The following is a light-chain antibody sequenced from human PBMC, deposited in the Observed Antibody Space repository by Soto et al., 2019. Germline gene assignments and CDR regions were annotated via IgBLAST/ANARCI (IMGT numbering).Light chain of an antibody. V-gene: IGKV1-39*01. J-gene: IGKJ2*01. CDR3: QQRYSTPWT. CDR1: QSISSY. Sequence: DIQMTQSPSSLSASVGDRVTITCRASQSISSYLNWYQQKPGKAPKLLIYAASSLQSGVPSRFSGSGSGTDFTLTISSLQPEDFATYYCQQRYSTPWTFGQGTKLEIK. CDR2: AAS.